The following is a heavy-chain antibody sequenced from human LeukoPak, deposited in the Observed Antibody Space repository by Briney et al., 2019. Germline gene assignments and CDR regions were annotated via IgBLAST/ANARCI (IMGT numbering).Heavy chain of an antibody. D-gene: IGHD6-13*01. J-gene: IGHJ4*02. Sequence: SQTLSLTCAISGDSVSSNSAAWNWIRQSPSRGLEWLGRTYYRSKWYNDYAVSVKSRITINPDTSKNQFSLQLNSVTPEDTAVYYCAREFPAKYSSSSYYDYWGQGTLVTVSS. CDR3: AREFPAKYSSSSYYDY. V-gene: IGHV6-1*01. CDR1: GDSVSSNSAA. CDR2: TYYRSKWYN.